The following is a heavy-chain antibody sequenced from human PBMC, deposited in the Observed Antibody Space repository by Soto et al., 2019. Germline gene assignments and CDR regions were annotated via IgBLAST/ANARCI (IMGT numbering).Heavy chain of an antibody. Sequence: GGSLRLSCAASGFTFSNYAMSWVRQAPGKGLEWVSSITSSSTYIHYADSVKGRFTISRDNAKNSLYLQMNSLRAEDTAVYYCARGYCTAGICYNFFDYWGQGTLVTVSS. CDR1: GFTFSNYA. V-gene: IGHV3-21*01. CDR2: ITSSSTYI. J-gene: IGHJ4*02. D-gene: IGHD2-15*01. CDR3: ARGYCTAGICYNFFDY.